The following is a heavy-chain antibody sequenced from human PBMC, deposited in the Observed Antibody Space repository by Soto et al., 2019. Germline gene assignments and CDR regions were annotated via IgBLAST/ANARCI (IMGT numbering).Heavy chain of an antibody. CDR3: ARSIAAAGKVFDY. Sequence: SETLSLTCTVSGGSISSYYWSWIRQPPGKGLEWIGYIYYSGSTNYNPSLKSRVTISVDTSKNQFSLKLSSVTAADTAVYYCARSIAAAGKVFDYWGQGTLVTVSS. CDR2: IYYSGST. D-gene: IGHD6-13*01. J-gene: IGHJ4*02. V-gene: IGHV4-59*01. CDR1: GGSISSYY.